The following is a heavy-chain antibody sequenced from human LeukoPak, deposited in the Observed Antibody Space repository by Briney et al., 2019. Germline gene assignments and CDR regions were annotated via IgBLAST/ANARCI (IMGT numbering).Heavy chain of an antibody. V-gene: IGHV4-30-2*01. CDR2: IYHSGST. J-gene: IGHJ4*02. CDR3: ARGHPDHFDY. Sequence: SETLSLTCAVSGGSISSGGYSWSWIRQPPGKGLEWIGYIYHSGSTYYNPSLKSRVTISVDRSKNQFSLKLSSVTAADTAVYYCARGHPDHFDYWGQGTLVTVSS. D-gene: IGHD1-14*01. CDR1: GGSISSGGYS.